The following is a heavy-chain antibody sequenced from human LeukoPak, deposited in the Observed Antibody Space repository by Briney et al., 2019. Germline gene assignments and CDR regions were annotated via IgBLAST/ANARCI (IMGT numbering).Heavy chain of an antibody. V-gene: IGHV3-21*01. CDR3: AREGVGGYTEAFDY. CDR1: GFTFSTYS. J-gene: IGHJ4*02. CDR2: IGSSRSI. Sequence: GGSLRLSCAASGFTFSTYSMNWVRQAPGKGLEWVSAIGSSRSIYYADSVKGRFTVSRDDAKNSLYLQMNSLRAEDTAVYYCAREGVGGYTEAFDYWGQGTLVTVSS. D-gene: IGHD5-12*01.